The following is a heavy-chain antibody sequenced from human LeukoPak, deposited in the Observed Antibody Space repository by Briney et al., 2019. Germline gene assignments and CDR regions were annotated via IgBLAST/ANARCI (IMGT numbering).Heavy chain of an antibody. V-gene: IGHV4-39*01. CDR2: IYYSGST. CDR1: GGSISSSSYY. J-gene: IGHJ4*02. CDR3: ARLGSMTYYFDC. Sequence: SETLSLTCTVSGGSISSSSYYWGWIRQPPGKGLEWIGSIYYSGSTYYNPSLKSRVTISVDTSKNQFSLKLSSVTAADTAVYYCARLGSMTYYFDCWGQGTLVTVSS. D-gene: IGHD2-8*01.